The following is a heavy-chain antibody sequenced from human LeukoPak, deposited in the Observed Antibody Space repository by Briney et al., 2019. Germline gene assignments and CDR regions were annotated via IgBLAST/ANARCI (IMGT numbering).Heavy chain of an antibody. J-gene: IGHJ6*02. CDR1: GFTFSFYA. CDR2: IYSGGST. CDR3: ARDSPEYYYYGMDV. Sequence: GGSLRLSCAASGFTFSFYAMSWVRQAPGKGLEWVSVIYSGGSTYYADSVKGRFTISRDNSKNTLYLQMNSLRAEDTAVYYCARDSPEYYYYGMDVWGQGTTVTVSS. V-gene: IGHV3-66*01.